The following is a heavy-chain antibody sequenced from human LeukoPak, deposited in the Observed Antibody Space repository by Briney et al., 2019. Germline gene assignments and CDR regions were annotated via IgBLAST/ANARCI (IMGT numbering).Heavy chain of an antibody. Sequence: GESLKISCKDSGYRFTNYWIGWVRQMPGKGLEWMGIIYPGDSDTRYSPSFQGQVTISADKSTSTAYLQWSSLKASYTAMYYCARHSTFAFDIWGQGTMVTVSS. D-gene: IGHD3-16*01. CDR3: ARHSTFAFDI. J-gene: IGHJ3*02. CDR2: IYPGDSDT. V-gene: IGHV5-51*01. CDR1: GYRFTNYW.